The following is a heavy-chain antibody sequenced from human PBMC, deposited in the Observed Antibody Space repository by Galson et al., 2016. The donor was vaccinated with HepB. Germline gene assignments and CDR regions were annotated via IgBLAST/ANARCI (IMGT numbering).Heavy chain of an antibody. D-gene: IGHD3-22*01. V-gene: IGHV4-61*01. CDR1: GGSVSSGTYF. Sequence: LSLTCTVSGGSVSSGTYFWSWLRQPPGKGLEWIGYINSSGSTKYNPSLKSPVTISVDTSKNQFSLKLSSVTAADSAVYYCALYDSSGYTPRDALDIWGQGTMVTVSS. CDR2: INSSGST. J-gene: IGHJ3*02. CDR3: ALYDSSGYTPRDALDI.